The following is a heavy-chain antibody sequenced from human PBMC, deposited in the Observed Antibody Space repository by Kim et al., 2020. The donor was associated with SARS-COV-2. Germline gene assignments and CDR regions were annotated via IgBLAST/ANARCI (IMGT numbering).Heavy chain of an antibody. CDR3: TRAHNIGRWAYYYYYYMDV. D-gene: IGHD5-12*01. Sequence: GRSLRLSCTASGFTFGDYAMSWVRQAPGKGLEWVGFIRSKAYGGTTEYAASVKGRFTISRDDSKSIAYLQMNSLKTEDTAVYYCTRAHNIGRWAYYYYYYMDVWGNGTTVTVSS. CDR1: GFTFGDYA. J-gene: IGHJ6*03. CDR2: IRSKAYGGTT. V-gene: IGHV3-49*04.